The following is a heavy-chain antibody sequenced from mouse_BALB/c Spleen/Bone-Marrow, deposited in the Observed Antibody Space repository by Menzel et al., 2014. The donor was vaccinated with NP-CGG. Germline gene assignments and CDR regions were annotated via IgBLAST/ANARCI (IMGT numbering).Heavy chain of an antibody. CDR2: IHPGSGST. Sequence: LQQSGSELVRPGASVKLSCKASGYTFTSYWMHWVKQRPGQGLEWIGNIHPGSGSTNYDEKFKSKATLTVDTSSSTAYMQLSSLTSEDSAVYYCTLRWSYYAMDYLGQGTSVTVSS. D-gene: IGHD2-3*01. CDR3: TLRWSYYAMDY. V-gene: IGHV1S22*01. CDR1: GYTFTSYW. J-gene: IGHJ4*01.